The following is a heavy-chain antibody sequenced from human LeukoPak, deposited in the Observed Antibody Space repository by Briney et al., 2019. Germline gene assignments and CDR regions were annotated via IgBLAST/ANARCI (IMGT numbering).Heavy chain of an antibody. D-gene: IGHD3-10*01. CDR2: IYHSGST. J-gene: IGHJ5*02. Sequence: SETLSLTCTVSGYSISSGYYWGWIRQPPGKGLEWIGSIYHSGSTYYNPSLKSRVTISVDTSKNQFSLWLSSVTAADTAVYYCARTYYGDNWFDPWGRGTLVTVSS. CDR3: ARTYYGDNWFDP. CDR1: GYSISSGYY. V-gene: IGHV4-38-2*02.